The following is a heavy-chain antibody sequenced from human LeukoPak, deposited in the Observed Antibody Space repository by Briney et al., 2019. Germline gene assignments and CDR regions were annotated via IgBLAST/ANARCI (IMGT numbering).Heavy chain of an antibody. V-gene: IGHV3-7*01. CDR1: GFTFSSHW. CDR3: VRGSYGAYDY. D-gene: IGHD4-17*01. Sequence: GGSLRLSCAASGFTFSSHWMNWVRQAPGKGLEWVAIIKEDGSEKDYVDSVKGRFTISRDNAKYSLYLQMNSLRAEDTAVYYCVRGSYGAYDYWGQGSLVTVSS. J-gene: IGHJ4*02. CDR2: IKEDGSEK.